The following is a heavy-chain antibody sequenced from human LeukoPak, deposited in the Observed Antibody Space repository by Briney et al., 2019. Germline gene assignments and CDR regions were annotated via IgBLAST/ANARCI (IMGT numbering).Heavy chain of an antibody. CDR1: GGSISSSSYY. V-gene: IGHV4-39*01. Sequence: SETLSLTCTVSGGSISSSSYYWGWIRQPPGKGLEWIGSIYYSGSTYYNPSLRSRVTISVDTSKNQFSLKLSSVTAADTAVYYCASFKVGGPAFDNWGQGNLVTVSS. D-gene: IGHD1-26*01. CDR3: ASFKVGGPAFDN. CDR2: IYYSGST. J-gene: IGHJ4*02.